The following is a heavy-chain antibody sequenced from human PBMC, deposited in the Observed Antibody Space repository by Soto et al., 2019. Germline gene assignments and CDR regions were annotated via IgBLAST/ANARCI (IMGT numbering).Heavy chain of an antibody. Sequence: QVQLQESGPGLVKPSGTLSLTCAVSGGSISSSNWWSWVRQPPGKGLEWIGDIYHSGSTNYNPSLKSRVTISVDKSRNPFSLKLSSVPAADTAVYYCARGSRHLVRGRGDAFDIWGQGTMVTVSS. CDR2: IYHSGST. CDR1: GGSISSSNW. CDR3: ARGSRHLVRGRGDAFDI. D-gene: IGHD3-10*01. V-gene: IGHV4-4*02. J-gene: IGHJ3*02.